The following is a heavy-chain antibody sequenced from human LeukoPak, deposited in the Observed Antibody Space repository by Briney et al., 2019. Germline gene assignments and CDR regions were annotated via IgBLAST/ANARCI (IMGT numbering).Heavy chain of an antibody. J-gene: IGHJ6*03. CDR2: ISGSGGST. D-gene: IGHD6-13*01. Sequence: GGSLRLSCAASGFTFSSYAMSWVRQAPGKGLERVSAISGSGGSTYYADSVKGRFTISRDNSKNTLYLQMNSLRAEDTAVYYCAKDGSSSPRELFMDVWGKGTTVTVSS. CDR1: GFTFSSYA. CDR3: AKDGSSSPRELFMDV. V-gene: IGHV3-23*01.